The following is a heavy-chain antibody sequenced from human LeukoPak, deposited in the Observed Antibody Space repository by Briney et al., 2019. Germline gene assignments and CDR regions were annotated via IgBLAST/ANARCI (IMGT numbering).Heavy chain of an antibody. Sequence: GGSLRLSCAASGFTFSNFAVSWVRQAPGKGLEWVSAISGSGGSTYYADSVKGRFTISRDNSKKTLFLQMNSLRADDTAVYYCAKDLGSLRAGSGFDPWGQGTLVTVSS. CDR1: GFTFSNFA. D-gene: IGHD3-10*01. V-gene: IGHV3-23*01. J-gene: IGHJ5*02. CDR3: AKDLGSLRAGSGFDP. CDR2: ISGSGGST.